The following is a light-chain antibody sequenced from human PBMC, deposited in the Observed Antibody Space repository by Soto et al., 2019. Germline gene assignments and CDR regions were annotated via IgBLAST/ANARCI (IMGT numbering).Light chain of an antibody. CDR2: DAS. V-gene: IGKV1-5*01. Sequence: DIQMPQSPSTLSASLENRVTTPCRASQSISSWLAWYQQKPGKAPKLLIYDASSLESGVPSRFSGSGSGTEFTLTISSLQPDDFATYYCQLFGGGTKVDIK. CDR1: QSISSW. CDR3: QL. J-gene: IGKJ4*01.